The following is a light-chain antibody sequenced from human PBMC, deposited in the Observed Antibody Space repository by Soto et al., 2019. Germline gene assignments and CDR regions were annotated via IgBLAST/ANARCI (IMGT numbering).Light chain of an antibody. J-gene: IGLJ3*02. V-gene: IGLV1-47*02. CDR3: AAWDDSLSGFWL. CDR1: SSNIGSNY. CDR2: TNN. Sequence: QAVVTQPPSMSASPGQMVTISCSGGSSNIGSNYVYWYQQFPGAAPRLLIYTNNKRSSGVPERFSGSKSGTSASLAISGLRSEDEADYYCAAWDDSLSGFWLFGGGTKVTVL.